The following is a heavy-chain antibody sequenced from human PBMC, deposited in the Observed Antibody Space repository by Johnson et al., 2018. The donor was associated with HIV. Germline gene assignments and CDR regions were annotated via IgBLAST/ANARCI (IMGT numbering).Heavy chain of an antibody. V-gene: IGHV3-30*04. J-gene: IGHJ3*02. CDR1: GFTFSSYA. CDR2: ISYDGSNK. D-gene: IGHD1-14*01. CDR3: AKGGLGLSGAFDI. Sequence: QVQLVESGGGVVQPGRSLRLSCAASGFTFSSYAMHWVRQAPGKGLEWVAVISYDGSNKFYADSVKGRFTISRDKSKKTLYLQMNSLRLEDTALYYCAKGGLGLSGAFDIWGHGTMVTVSS.